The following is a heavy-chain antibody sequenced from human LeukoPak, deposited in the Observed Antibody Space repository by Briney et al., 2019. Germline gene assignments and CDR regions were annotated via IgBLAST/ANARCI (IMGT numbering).Heavy chain of an antibody. CDR2: ISSSGSTI. J-gene: IGHJ4*02. CDR1: GFTFSSYG. Sequence: GRSLRLSCAASGFTFSSYGMHWVRQAPGKGLEWVSYISSSGSTIYYADSVKGRFTISRDNAKNSLYLQMNSLRAEDTAVYYCARDGILTGYSYFDYWGQATLVTVSS. V-gene: IGHV3-48*04. D-gene: IGHD3-9*01. CDR3: ARDGILTGYSYFDY.